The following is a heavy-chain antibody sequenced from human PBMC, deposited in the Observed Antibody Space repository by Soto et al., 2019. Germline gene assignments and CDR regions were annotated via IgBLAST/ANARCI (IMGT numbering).Heavy chain of an antibody. CDR1: GYTFTSYA. J-gene: IGHJ4*02. CDR3: ARDLPPIDY. V-gene: IGHV1-3*01. CDR2: INAGNGNT. Sequence: QVQLVQSGAEVKKPGASVKVSCKASGYTFTSYAMHWVRQAPGQRLEWMGWINAGNGNTKSSQKFQGRVTITRDTSASAVYMELSSLRSEDTAGYYCARDLPPIDYRGQGTLVTVSS.